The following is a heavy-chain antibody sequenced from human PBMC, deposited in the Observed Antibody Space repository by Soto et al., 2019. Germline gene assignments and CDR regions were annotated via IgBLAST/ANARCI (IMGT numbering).Heavy chain of an antibody. Sequence: GGSLRLSCAASGFTFSSYSMNWVRQAPGKGLEWVSYISSSSSTIYYADSVKGRFTISRDNAKNSLYLQMNSLRAEDTAVYYCARDHYGGYFDYWGQGTLVTVSS. D-gene: IGHD4-17*01. CDR2: ISSSSSTI. V-gene: IGHV3-48*01. CDR3: ARDHYGGYFDY. CDR1: GFTFSSYS. J-gene: IGHJ4*02.